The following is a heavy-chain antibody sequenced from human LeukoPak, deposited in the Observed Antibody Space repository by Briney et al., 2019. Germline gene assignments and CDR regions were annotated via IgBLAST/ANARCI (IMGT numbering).Heavy chain of an antibody. CDR2: IYGSGGSA. V-gene: IGHV3-23*01. CDR3: AKGAHSSGWNPNWFDP. D-gene: IGHD6-19*01. Sequence: GGSLRLSCAASGFTFNRYVMSWVRQAPGKGLKWVSSIYGSGGSAYSADSVKGRSTISRDNSKNTLFLQMNSLRVEDTAIYYCAKGAHSSGWNPNWFDPWGQGTPVTVSS. CDR1: GFTFNRYV. J-gene: IGHJ5*02.